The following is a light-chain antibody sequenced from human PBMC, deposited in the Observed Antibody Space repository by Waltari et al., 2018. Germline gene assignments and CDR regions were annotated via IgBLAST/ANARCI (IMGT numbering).Light chain of an antibody. CDR1: NVETES. CDR3: QVWDDTNNSGV. V-gene: IGLV3-21*04. Sequence: YVVTQPPSVSVAPAKTARLTCGGENVETESTNWYQQKAGQAPLLVMFDVSDRPSGIPERFSGSNSGSTATLTINWVEPGDEADYHCQVWDDTNNSGVFGGGTKLTVL. J-gene: IGLJ3*02. CDR2: DVS.